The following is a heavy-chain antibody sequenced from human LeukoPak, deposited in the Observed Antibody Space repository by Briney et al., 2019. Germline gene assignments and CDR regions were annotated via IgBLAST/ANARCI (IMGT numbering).Heavy chain of an antibody. J-gene: IGHJ4*02. D-gene: IGHD3-22*01. CDR3: ARGVGNYRYYFDS. V-gene: IGHV3-21*01. CDR1: GFTFSSYA. CDR2: VSSSGAYI. Sequence: KAGGSLRLSCAASGFTFSSYAMNWIRQAPGKGLEWVASVSSSGAYIYYADLMEGRFTISRDNAKNSLILQMNSLRAEDTAVYYCARGVGNYRYYFDSWGQGTLVTVSS.